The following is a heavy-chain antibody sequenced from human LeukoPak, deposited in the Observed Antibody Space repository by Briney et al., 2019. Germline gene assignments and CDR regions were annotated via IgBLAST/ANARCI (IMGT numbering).Heavy chain of an antibody. CDR1: GYSFTSYG. V-gene: IGHV1-18*01. J-gene: IGHJ4*02. CDR2: ISARNGNT. D-gene: IGHD3-10*01. CDR3: ARDLGNYFHF. Sequence: GASVKVSCKASGYSFTSYGISWVRQAPGQGLEWMGWISARNGNTKYAQEVQGRVTMTTDTSTSTAYMEMRSLRSDDTAVYYCARDLGNYFHFWGQGTLVTVSS.